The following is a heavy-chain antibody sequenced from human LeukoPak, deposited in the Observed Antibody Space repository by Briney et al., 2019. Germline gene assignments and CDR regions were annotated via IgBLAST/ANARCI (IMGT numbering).Heavy chain of an antibody. D-gene: IGHD6-19*01. CDR2: IIPIFGTA. V-gene: IGHV1-69*05. Sequence: SVKVSCKASGGTFSSYAISWVRQAPGQGLEWMGRIIPIFGTANYAQKFQGRVTITTDESTSTAYMELSSLRSDDTAVYYCARHSSGWINFDYWGQGTLVTVSS. J-gene: IGHJ4*02. CDR3: ARHSSGWINFDY. CDR1: GGTFSSYA.